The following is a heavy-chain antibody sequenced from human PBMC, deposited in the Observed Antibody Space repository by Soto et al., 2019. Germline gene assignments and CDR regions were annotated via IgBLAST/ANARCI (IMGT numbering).Heavy chain of an antibody. J-gene: IGHJ6*02. D-gene: IGHD2-15*01. CDR3: ASHFLLAATPSYSYYGMDV. CDR1: GYSFSSYW. Sequence: GEDLKISCKGSGYSFSSYWRSWVRQMPGKGLEWMGRIDTSESYTNYSPPFHAHVTISAAKSISTAYLQWSRLKASDTAMYYCASHFLLAATPSYSYYGMDVWGQGTTVTVSS. CDR2: IDTSESYT. V-gene: IGHV5-10-1*01.